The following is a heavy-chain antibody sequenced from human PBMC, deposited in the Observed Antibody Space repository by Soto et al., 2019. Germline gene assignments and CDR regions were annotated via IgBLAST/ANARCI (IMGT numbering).Heavy chain of an antibody. D-gene: IGHD4-17*01. CDR3: ANSYGDYVSY. V-gene: IGHV4-39*01. CDR1: GASITSGNYY. CDR2: SSYTGNT. Sequence: SETLSLTCTVSGASITSGNYYWGWIRQPPGKGLQWIGSSSYTGNTYFNPSLRSRVTISVDTSNNQFSLRLTSVTAADTAAYYCANSYGDYVSYWGQGTLVTVSS. J-gene: IGHJ4*02.